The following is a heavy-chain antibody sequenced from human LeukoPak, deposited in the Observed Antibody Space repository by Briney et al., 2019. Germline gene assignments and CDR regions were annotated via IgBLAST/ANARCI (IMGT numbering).Heavy chain of an antibody. V-gene: IGHV1-2*02. Sequence: GASVNVSCKASGYTFKDYFIHWLRQAPGEGLEWMGWMNPHSGVTGPTRLLQGRVTLTRDTSTSTAYMELSGLTLGDTAFYFCARDLGITSRQGFDSWGQGTLVTVPS. D-gene: IGHD1-14*01. J-gene: IGHJ4*02. CDR3: ARDLGITSRQGFDS. CDR2: MNPHSGVT. CDR1: GYTFKDYF.